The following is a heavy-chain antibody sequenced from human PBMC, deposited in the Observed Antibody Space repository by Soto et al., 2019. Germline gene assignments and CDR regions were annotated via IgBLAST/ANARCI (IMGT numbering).Heavy chain of an antibody. CDR3: ARAGYYDSSGYYYGRANWFDP. Sequence: PSETLSLTCAVYGGSFSGYYWSWIRQPPGKGLEWIGEINHSGSTNYNPSLKSRVTISVDTSKNQFSLKLSSVTAADTAVYYCARAGYYDSSGYYYGRANWFDPWGQGTLVTVSS. CDR1: GGSFSGYY. CDR2: INHSGST. D-gene: IGHD3-22*01. J-gene: IGHJ5*02. V-gene: IGHV4-34*01.